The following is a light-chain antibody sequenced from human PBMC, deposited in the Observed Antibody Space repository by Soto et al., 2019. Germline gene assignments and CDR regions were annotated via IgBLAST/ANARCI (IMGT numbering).Light chain of an antibody. J-gene: IGKJ4*01. V-gene: IGKV1D-12*01. CDR2: AAS. Sequence: DIQMTQSPSSVSSSVGDRVTITCRASQGIRTWLSWYQQRPGNAPKLLISAASSLQSAVPSRFSGSGSGTDFTLTISSLQPDDFATYYCQQSDAFPATFGGGTKVEIK. CDR3: QQSDAFPAT. CDR1: QGIRTW.